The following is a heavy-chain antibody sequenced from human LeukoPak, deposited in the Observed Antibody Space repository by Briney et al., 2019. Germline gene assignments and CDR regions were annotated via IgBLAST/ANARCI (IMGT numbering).Heavy chain of an antibody. V-gene: IGHV3-23*01. Sequence: GGSLRLSCAASGFTFSSYAMNWVRQAPGKGLEWALGISDAGGSTEYADSVKGRSSISRDNSKNPLFLQMNSLRAEDTTVYYCAKGSDCSVSICGPDYWGEGTLGTASS. CDR1: GFTFSSYA. CDR2: ISDAGGST. J-gene: IGHJ4*02. D-gene: IGHD2-15*01. CDR3: AKGSDCSVSICGPDY.